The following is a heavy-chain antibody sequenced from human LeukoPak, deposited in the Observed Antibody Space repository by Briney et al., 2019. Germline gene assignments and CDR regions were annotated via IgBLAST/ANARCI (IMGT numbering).Heavy chain of an antibody. Sequence: PGGSLRLSCAASGFTFSSYGMHWVRQAPGKGREWVAVIWYDGSNKYYADSVKGRFTISRDNSKTTLYLQMNSLRAEDTAVYYCAKDDSSGYYSTFDYWGQGTLVTVSS. D-gene: IGHD3-22*01. CDR3: AKDDSSGYYSTFDY. CDR1: GFTFSSYG. J-gene: IGHJ4*02. V-gene: IGHV3-33*06. CDR2: IWYDGSNK.